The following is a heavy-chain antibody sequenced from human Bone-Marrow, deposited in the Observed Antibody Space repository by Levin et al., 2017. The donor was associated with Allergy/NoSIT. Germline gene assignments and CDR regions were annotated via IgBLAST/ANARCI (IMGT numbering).Heavy chain of an antibody. V-gene: IGHV4-30-2*01. CDR1: GGSITSGGYS. J-gene: IGHJ4*02. D-gene: IGHD5-18*01. CDR2: IYHGGST. Sequence: SCAVSGGSITSGGYSWSWIRQPPGKGLQFLGYIYHGGSTYSNPSLQSRITMSVDRSKNQLSLNLTSMTAADSAVYYCARGGYTFGFDYWGQGALVTVSS. CDR3: ARGGYTFGFDY.